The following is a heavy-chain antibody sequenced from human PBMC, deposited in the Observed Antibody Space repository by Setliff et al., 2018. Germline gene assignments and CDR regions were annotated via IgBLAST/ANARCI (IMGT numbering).Heavy chain of an antibody. CDR3: ARHVYGSGSYYNWFDP. CDR1: GYSISSGYY. J-gene: IGHJ5*02. CDR2: IYHSGST. V-gene: IGHV4-38-2*01. D-gene: IGHD3-10*01. Sequence: PSETLSLTCAASGYSISSGYYWGWIRQPPGEGLEWIGSIYHSGSTYYNPSLKSRVTISVDTSKNQFSLTLSSVTAADTAVYYCARHVYGSGSYYNWFDPWGQGTLVTVSS.